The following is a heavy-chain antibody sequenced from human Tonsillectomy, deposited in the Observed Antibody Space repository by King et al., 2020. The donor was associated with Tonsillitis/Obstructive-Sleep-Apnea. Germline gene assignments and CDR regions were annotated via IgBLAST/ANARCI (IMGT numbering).Heavy chain of an antibody. J-gene: IGHJ5*02. CDR1: GGSISSYY. V-gene: IGHV4-59*08. D-gene: IGHD3-22*01. CDR2: IYYSGST. Sequence: VQLQESGPGLVKPSETLSLTCTVSGGSISSYYWSWVRQPPGKGLEWGGYIYYSGSTNYNPSLKRRVTISVDTSKNQFSLKLSPLTAADTAVYYCARLPEYYDSSGYPPWVELDPWGQGTLVTVSS. CDR3: ARLPEYYDSSGYPPWVELDP.